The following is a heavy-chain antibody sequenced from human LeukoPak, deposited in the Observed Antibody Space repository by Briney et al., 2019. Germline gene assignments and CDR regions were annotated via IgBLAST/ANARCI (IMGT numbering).Heavy chain of an antibody. CDR2: INHSGST. CDR3: ARGAVAGKRPIRY. V-gene: IGHV4-34*01. Sequence: GSLRLSCAASGFTFSDYYMSWIRQPPGKGLEWIGEINHSGSTNYNPSLKSRVTISVDTSKNQFSLKLSSVTAADTAVYYCARGAVAGKRPIRYWGQGTLVTVSS. CDR1: GFTFSDYY. D-gene: IGHD6-19*01. J-gene: IGHJ4*02.